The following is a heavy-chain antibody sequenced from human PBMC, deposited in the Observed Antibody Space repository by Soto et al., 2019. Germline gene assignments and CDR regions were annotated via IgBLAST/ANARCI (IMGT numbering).Heavy chain of an antibody. Sequence: GGSLRLSCAASGFTFSSYSMNWVRQAPGKGLEWVSSISSSSSYIYYADSVEGRFTISRDNAKNSLYLQMNSLRAEDTAVYYCARRELLYYYYYGMDVWGQGTTVTVSS. CDR1: GFTFSSYS. CDR2: ISSSSSYI. V-gene: IGHV3-21*01. CDR3: ARRELLYYYYYGMDV. J-gene: IGHJ6*02. D-gene: IGHD1-7*01.